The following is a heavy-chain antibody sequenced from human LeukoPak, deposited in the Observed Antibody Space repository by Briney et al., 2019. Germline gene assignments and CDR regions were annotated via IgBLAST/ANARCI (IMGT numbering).Heavy chain of an antibody. CDR3: ARVLGSGSYYNPYYFDY. D-gene: IGHD3-10*01. CDR2: IYSSGST. V-gene: IGHV4-59*01. Sequence: PSETLSLTCTVSGGPISSYYWSWIRQPPGKGLEWIGYIYSSGSTNYNPSLKSRVTMSVDTSKNQFSLKLSSVTAADTAVYYCARVLGSGSYYNPYYFDYWGQGTLVTVSS. J-gene: IGHJ4*02. CDR1: GGPISSYY.